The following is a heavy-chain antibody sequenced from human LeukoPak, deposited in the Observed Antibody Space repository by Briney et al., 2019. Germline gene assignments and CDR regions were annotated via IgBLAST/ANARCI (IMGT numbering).Heavy chain of an antibody. CDR2: ISPSGGST. CDR1: GYTFTSNY. D-gene: IGHD4/OR15-4a*01. CDR3: ARRAGAYSHPYDY. V-gene: IGHV1-46*01. Sequence: GASVKVSCKAFGYTFTSNYMHWVRQAPAQGPEWMGVISPSGGSTTYAQKFQGRVTLTRDMSTSTDYLELSSLRSEDTAVYYCARRAGAYSHPYDYWGQGTLVTVSS. J-gene: IGHJ4*02.